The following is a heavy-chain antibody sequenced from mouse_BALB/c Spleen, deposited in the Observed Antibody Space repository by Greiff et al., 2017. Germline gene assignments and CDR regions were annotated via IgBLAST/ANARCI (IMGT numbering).Heavy chain of an antibody. J-gene: IGHJ2*01. CDR1: GYTFTSYW. D-gene: IGHD1-1*01. V-gene: IGHV1-7*01. Sequence: VQLQQSGAELAKPGASVKMSCKASGYTFTSYWMHWVKQRPGQGLEWIGYINPSTGYTEYNQKFKDKATLTADKSSSTAYMQLSSLTSEDSAVYYCARPALVYYYGSSYDFDYWGQGTTLTVSS. CDR3: ARPALVYYYGSSYDFDY. CDR2: INPSTGYT.